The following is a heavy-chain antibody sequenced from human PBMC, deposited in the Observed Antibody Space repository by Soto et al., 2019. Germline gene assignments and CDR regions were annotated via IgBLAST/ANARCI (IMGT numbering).Heavy chain of an antibody. V-gene: IGHV3-30-3*01. Sequence: GGSLRLSCAASGFTFSSYAMHWVRQAPGKGLEWVAVISYDGSNKYYADSVKGRFTISRDNSKNTLYLQMNSLRAEDTAVYYCASPVQATREYCSGGSCPSSYWGQGTLVTVSS. D-gene: IGHD2-15*01. CDR3: ASPVQATREYCSGGSCPSSY. J-gene: IGHJ4*02. CDR2: ISYDGSNK. CDR1: GFTFSSYA.